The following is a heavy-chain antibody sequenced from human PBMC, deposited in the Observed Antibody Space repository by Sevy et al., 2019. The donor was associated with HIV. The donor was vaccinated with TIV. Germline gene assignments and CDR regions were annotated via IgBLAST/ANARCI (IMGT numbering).Heavy chain of an antibody. CDR2: INPNSGGT. V-gene: IGHV1-2*02. Sequence: ASVKVSCKASGYTFTGYYMHWVRQAPGQGLEWMGWINPNSGGTNYAQKFQGRVTMTRDRSIRTAYMELSRLRSDDTAVYYCARERVPAAYFDYWGQGTLVTVSS. D-gene: IGHD2-2*01. CDR3: ARERVPAAYFDY. J-gene: IGHJ4*02. CDR1: GYTFTGYY.